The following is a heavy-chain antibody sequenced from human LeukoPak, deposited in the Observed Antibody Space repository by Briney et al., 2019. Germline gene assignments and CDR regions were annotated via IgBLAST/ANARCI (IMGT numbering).Heavy chain of an antibody. D-gene: IGHD3-9*01. V-gene: IGHV4-39*01. CDR3: ARHGRSYYDILTGYSLGDWFDP. CDR2: IYYSGST. Sequence: PGRSLRLSCAASGFTFSSYGMHWVRQPPGKGLEWIGSIYYSGSTYYNPSLKSRVTISVDTSKNQFSLKLSSVTAADTAVYYCARHGRSYYDILTGYSLGDWFDPWGQGTLVTVSS. J-gene: IGHJ5*02. CDR1: GFTFSSYG.